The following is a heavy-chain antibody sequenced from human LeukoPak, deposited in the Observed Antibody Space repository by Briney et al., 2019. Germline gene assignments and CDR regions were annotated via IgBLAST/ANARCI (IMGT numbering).Heavy chain of an antibody. V-gene: IGHV3-21*01. CDR3: ARGAYNSGGTLEI. CDR1: GFTFSSYS. D-gene: IGHD3-22*01. CDR2: ISTTGNYI. J-gene: IGHJ4*02. Sequence: SLRLSCAASGFTFSSYSMNSVRQAPGKGLEWVSYISTTGNYIYYSDSVKGRFTISRDNAKNSLYLQMHSLRADDTAVYYCARGAYNSGGTLEIWGQGTLVTVPS.